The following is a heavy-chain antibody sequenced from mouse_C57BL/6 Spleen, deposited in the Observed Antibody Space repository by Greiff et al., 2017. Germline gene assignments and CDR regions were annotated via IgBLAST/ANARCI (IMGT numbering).Heavy chain of an antibody. CDR3: ARRSTTVVATSMDY. D-gene: IGHD1-1*01. J-gene: IGHJ4*01. CDR1: GYTFTSYW. CDR2: IDPNSGGT. Sequence: QVQLQQPGAELVKPGASVKLSCKASGYTFTSYWMHWVKQRPGRGLEWIGRIDPNSGGTKYNEKFKSKATLTVDKPSSTAYMQLISLTSEDSAVYYDARRSTTVVATSMDYWGQGTSVTVSS. V-gene: IGHV1-72*01.